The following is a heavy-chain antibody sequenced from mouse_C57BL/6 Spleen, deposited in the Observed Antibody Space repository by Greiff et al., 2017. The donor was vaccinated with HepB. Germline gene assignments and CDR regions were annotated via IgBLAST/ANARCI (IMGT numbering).Heavy chain of an antibody. V-gene: IGHV1-4*01. CDR3: ARMSYTKDAY. Sequence: QVQLQQSGAELARPGASVKMSCKASGYTFTSYTMHWVTQRPGQGLEWIGYINPSSGYTKYNQKFKDKATLTADKSSSTAYMQLSSLTSEDSAVYYCARMSYTKDAYWGQGTLVTVSA. D-gene: IGHD1-1*01. CDR2: INPSSGYT. CDR1: GYTFTSYT. J-gene: IGHJ3*01.